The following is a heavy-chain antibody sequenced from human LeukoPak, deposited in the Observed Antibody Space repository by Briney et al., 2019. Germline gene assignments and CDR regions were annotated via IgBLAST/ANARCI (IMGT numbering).Heavy chain of an antibody. CDR1: GFTFSSYS. V-gene: IGHV3-21*04. D-gene: IGHD4-17*01. CDR3: AKGYYGDYLRGAFGI. J-gene: IGHJ3*02. Sequence: GGSLRLSCAASGFTFSSYSMNWVRQAPGKGLEWVSSISSSSSYIYYADSVKGRFTISRDNSKNTLYLQMNSLRAEDTAVYYCAKGYYGDYLRGAFGIWGQGTMVTVSS. CDR2: ISSSSSYI.